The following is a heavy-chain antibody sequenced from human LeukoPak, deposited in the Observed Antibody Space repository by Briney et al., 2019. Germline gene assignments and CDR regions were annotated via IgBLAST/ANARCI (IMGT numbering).Heavy chain of an antibody. CDR3: ARGGSNQGSYYYYMDV. CDR2: ISSSSSNI. J-gene: IGHJ6*03. Sequence: GGSLRLSCAASGFTFSSYSMNWVRQAPGKGLEWVSSISSSSSNIYYADSVKGRLTISRDNAKNSLSLQMNSLRAEDTAVYYCARGGSNQGSYYYYMDVWGKGTTVTVSS. CDR1: GFTFSSYS. V-gene: IGHV3-21*01. D-gene: IGHD4-11*01.